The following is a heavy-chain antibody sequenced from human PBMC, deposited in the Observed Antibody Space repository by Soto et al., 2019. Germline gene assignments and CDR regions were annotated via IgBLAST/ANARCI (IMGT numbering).Heavy chain of an antibody. CDR2: INHSGST. CDR1: GGSFSGYY. V-gene: IGHV4-34*01. D-gene: IGHD1-20*01. CDR3: AGRYSIFDF. J-gene: IGHJ4*02. Sequence: PSETLSLTCAVYGGSFSGYYWSWIRQPPGKGLEWIGEINHSGSTNYNPSLKSRVTISVDTSKNQFSLKLSSVTAADTAVYYCAGRYSIFDFWGRGTLVTVSS.